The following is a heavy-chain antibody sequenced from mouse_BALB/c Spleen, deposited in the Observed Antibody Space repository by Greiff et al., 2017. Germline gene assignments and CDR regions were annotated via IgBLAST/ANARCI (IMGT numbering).Heavy chain of an antibody. V-gene: IGHV14-3*02. CDR1: GFNIKDTY. Sequence: VQLQQSGAELVKPGASVKLSCTASGFNIKDTYMHWVKQRPEQGLEWIGRIDPANGNPKYDPKFQGKATITADTSSNTAYLQLSSLTSEDTAVYYCALLPYYAMDYWGQGTSVTVSS. CDR2: IDPANGNP. D-gene: IGHD6-1*01. CDR3: ALLPYYAMDY. J-gene: IGHJ4*01.